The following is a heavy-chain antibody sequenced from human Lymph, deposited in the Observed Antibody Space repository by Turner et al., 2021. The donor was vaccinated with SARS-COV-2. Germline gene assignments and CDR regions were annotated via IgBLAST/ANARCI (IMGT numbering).Heavy chain of an antibody. CDR1: GFTFSSYG. J-gene: IGHJ6*02. CDR3: AREESSNGMDV. CDR2: IWYDGSNK. V-gene: IGHV3-33*01. Sequence: QVQLVESGGGVVQPGRSLRLPCAASGFTFSSYGMHWVRQAPGKGLEWVAVIWYDGSNKYYADSVKGRFTISRDNSKNTLYLQMNSLRAEDTAVYYCAREESSNGMDVWGQGTTVTVSS. D-gene: IGHD6-13*01.